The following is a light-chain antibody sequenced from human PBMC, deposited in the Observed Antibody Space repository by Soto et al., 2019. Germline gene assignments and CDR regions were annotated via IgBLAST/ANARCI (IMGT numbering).Light chain of an antibody. Sequence: QSALTQPASVSGSPGQPITISCSGTSSDIGAYKYVSWYQQHPGKVPKLMIYEVHNRPSGVSDRFSGSKSGNTASLTISGLQAEDEADYYCSSYTGSNTWMFGGGTKLTVL. CDR2: EVH. CDR1: SSDIGAYKY. V-gene: IGLV2-14*01. CDR3: SSYTGSNTWM. J-gene: IGLJ3*02.